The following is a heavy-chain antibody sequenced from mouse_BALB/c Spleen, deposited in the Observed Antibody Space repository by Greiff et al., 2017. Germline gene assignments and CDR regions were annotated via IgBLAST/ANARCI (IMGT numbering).Heavy chain of an antibody. CDR1: GFTFSSYG. V-gene: IGHV5-6*01. D-gene: IGHD4-1*01. Sequence: EVQVVESGGDLVKPGGSLKLSCAASGFTFSSYGMSWVRQTPDKRLEWVATISSGSSYTYYPDSVKGRFTISRDNAKNTLYLQMSSLKSEDTAMYYCARHFGTNHFDYWGQGTTLTVSS. CDR2: ISSGSSYT. CDR3: ARHFGTNHFDY. J-gene: IGHJ2*01.